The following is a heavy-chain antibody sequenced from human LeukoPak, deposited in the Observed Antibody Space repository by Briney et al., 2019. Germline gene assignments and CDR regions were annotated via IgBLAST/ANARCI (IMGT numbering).Heavy chain of an antibody. CDR2: IYSGGST. D-gene: IGHD2-2*01. CDR3: ARGAFNTSPDY. CDR1: GFTVSSNY. Sequence: GGSLRLSCAASGFTVSSNYMSWVRQAPGKGLEWVSVIYSGGSTYYADSVKGRFTISRDNAKNSLYLQMNSLRAEDTAVYYCARGAFNTSPDYWGQGTLVTVSS. V-gene: IGHV3-66*01. J-gene: IGHJ4*02.